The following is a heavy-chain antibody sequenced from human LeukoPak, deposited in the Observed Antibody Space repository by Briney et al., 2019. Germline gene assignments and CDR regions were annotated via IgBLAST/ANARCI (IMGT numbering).Heavy chain of an antibody. Sequence: PGGSLRLSCAASGFTFSSYWMHWVRQAPGKGLVWVSRINTDGSNTNYADSVKGRFTISRDNAKNTLYLQMNSLRVEDTALYYCAKDMDNSGSSIDYWGQGTLVTVSS. CDR3: AKDMDNSGSSIDY. J-gene: IGHJ4*02. V-gene: IGHV3-74*01. CDR2: INTDGSNT. D-gene: IGHD1-26*01. CDR1: GFTFSSYW.